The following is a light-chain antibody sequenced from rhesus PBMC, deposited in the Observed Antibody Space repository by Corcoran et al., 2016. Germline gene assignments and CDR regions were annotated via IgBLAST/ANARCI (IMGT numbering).Light chain of an antibody. CDR1: QSIRSW. CDR3: LQYTTTPFT. J-gene: IGKJ3*01. V-gene: IGKV1-22*01. CDR2: KAS. Sequence: DIQMTQSPSSLSASVGDTVNISCRASQSIRSWLDWYQQKPGKAPKLLILKASNLQSGVPSRFSGSGSRTDFHLTISSLQPEDFATYWCLQYTTTPFTFGTGTKLDI.